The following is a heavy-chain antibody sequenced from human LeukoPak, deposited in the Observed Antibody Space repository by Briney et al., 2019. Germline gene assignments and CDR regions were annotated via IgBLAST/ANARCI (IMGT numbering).Heavy chain of an antibody. Sequence: SGPTLVNPTQTLTLTCTFSGFSLSSIGVGVGWIRQPPGKALEWLALIYWNDDRRYSPSLKSRLSIPKDTSKNQVVLTLTDMDPVDTATYYCAHSPNVEYYFDHWGQGTLVTVSS. CDR1: GFSLSSIGVG. V-gene: IGHV2-5*01. CDR2: IYWNDDR. J-gene: IGHJ4*02. CDR3: AHSPNVEYYFDH. D-gene: IGHD5-24*01.